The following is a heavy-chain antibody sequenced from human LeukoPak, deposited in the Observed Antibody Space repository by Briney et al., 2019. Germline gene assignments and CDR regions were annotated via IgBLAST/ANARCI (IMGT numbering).Heavy chain of an antibody. CDR3: ARGGDGSGETLGNWFDP. CDR1: GGSISSGDYY. D-gene: IGHD3-10*01. CDR2: IYYSGST. J-gene: IGHJ5*02. Sequence: SETLSLTCTVSGGSISSGDYYWSWIRQPPGKGLEWIGYIYYSGSTYYNPSLKSRVTISVDTSKNQFSLKLSSVTAADTAVYYCARGGDGSGETLGNWFDPWGQGTLVTVSS. V-gene: IGHV4-30-4*01.